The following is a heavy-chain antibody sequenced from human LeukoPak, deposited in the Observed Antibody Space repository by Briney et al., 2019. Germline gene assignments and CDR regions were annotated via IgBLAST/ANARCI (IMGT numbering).Heavy chain of an antibody. CDR1: GYTFTSYG. Sequence: ASVRVSCTASGYTFTSYGISWVRQAPGQGLEWMGWISAYNGNTNYAQTLQGRVTMTTDTSTSTAYMELRSLRSDDTAVYYCARTEDYYDSSGYSYWGQGTLVTVSS. D-gene: IGHD3-22*01. CDR3: ARTEDYYDSSGYSY. CDR2: ISAYNGNT. V-gene: IGHV1-18*01. J-gene: IGHJ4*02.